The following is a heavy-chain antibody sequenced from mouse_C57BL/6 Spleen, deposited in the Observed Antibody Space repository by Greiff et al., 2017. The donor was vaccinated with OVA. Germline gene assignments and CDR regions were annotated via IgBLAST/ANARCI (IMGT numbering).Heavy chain of an antibody. CDR2: INPNNGGT. V-gene: IGHV1-26*01. J-gene: IGHJ3*01. Sequence: VQLQQSGPELVKPGASVKISCKASGYTFTDYYMNWVKQSHGKSLEWIGDINPNNGGTSYNQKFKGKATLTVDKSSSTAYMELRSLTSEDSAVYYCARGVITTVGFAYWGQGTLVTVSA. CDR3: ARGVITTVGFAY. D-gene: IGHD1-1*01. CDR1: GYTFTDYY.